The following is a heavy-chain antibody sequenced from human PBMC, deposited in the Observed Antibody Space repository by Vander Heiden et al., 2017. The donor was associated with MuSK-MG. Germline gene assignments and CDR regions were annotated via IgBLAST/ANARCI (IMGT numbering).Heavy chain of an antibody. CDR1: GYTFTNTY. D-gene: IGHD3-3*01. CDR2: INPSGGST. V-gene: IGHV1-46*01. CDR3: ARDRGDFWSAYSSYDAFDI. J-gene: IGHJ3*02. Sequence: QVQLAQSGAEVKKPGASVKVSCKASGYTFTNTYIHCVRQAPGQGLEWMGVINPSGGSTTYAQRFQGRLAMTRDTSTRTVYMELSSLRSEDTAVYFCARDRGDFWSAYSSYDAFDIWGQGTMVTVSS.